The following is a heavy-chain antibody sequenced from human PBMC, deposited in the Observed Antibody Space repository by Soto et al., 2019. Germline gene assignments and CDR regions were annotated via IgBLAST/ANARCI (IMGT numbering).Heavy chain of an antibody. CDR2: SRNKANSFST. V-gene: IGHV3-72*01. D-gene: IGHD2-21*01. CDR1: GFTFSDHY. Sequence: PGGSLRLSCEVSGFTFSDHYMDWVRQAPGKGLEWVGRSRNKANSFSTAYAPSVKGRFTISRDDSKSSLYLQMNSLKTYDTAVYYCTRIAYNYGPGDYWGQGTLVTVSS. CDR3: TRIAYNYGPGDY. J-gene: IGHJ4*02.